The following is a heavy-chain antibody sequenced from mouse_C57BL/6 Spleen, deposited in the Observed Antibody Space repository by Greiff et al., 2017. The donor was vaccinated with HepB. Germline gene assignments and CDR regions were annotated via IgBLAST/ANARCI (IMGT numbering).Heavy chain of an antibody. J-gene: IGHJ4*01. CDR1: GYSFTGYY. V-gene: IGHV1-42*01. Sequence: VHVKQSGPELVKPGASVKISCKASGYSFTGYYMNWVKQSPEKSLEWIGEINPSTGGTTYNQKFKAKATLTVDKSSSTAYMQLKSLTSEDSAVYYCASGSNYDAMDYWGQGTSVTVSS. CDR2: INPSTGGT. CDR3: ASGSNYDAMDY. D-gene: IGHD2-5*01.